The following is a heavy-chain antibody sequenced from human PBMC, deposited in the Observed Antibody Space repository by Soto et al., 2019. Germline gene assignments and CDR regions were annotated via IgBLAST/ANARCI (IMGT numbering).Heavy chain of an antibody. J-gene: IGHJ5*02. V-gene: IGHV3-23*01. CDR2: ISGSGGST. CDR1: GFTFSSYA. Sequence: GGSLRLSCAASGFTFSSYAMSWVRQAPGKGLEWVSAISGSGGSTYYADSVKGRFTISRDNSKNTLYLQMNSLRAEDTAVYYCAKGTVLRYFDWFSWFDPWGQGTLVTVSS. D-gene: IGHD3-9*01. CDR3: AKGTVLRYFDWFSWFDP.